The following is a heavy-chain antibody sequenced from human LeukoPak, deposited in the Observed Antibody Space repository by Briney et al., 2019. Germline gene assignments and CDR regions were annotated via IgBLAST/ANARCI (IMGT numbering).Heavy chain of an antibody. CDR1: GGSISSYY. V-gene: IGHV4-59*01. Sequence: SETLSLTCTVSGGSISSYYWSWIRQPPGKGLEWIGYIYYSGSTNYNPSLKSRVTISVDTSKNRFSLKLSSVTAADTAVYYCARVCSSTSCYFGAFDIWGQGTMVTVSS. CDR2: IYYSGST. D-gene: IGHD2-2*01. J-gene: IGHJ3*02. CDR3: ARVCSSTSCYFGAFDI.